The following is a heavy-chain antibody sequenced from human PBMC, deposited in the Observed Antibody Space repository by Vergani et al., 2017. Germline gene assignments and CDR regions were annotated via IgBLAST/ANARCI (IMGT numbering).Heavy chain of an antibody. D-gene: IGHD1-26*01. V-gene: IGHV4-30-4*08. CDR2: INHSGST. CDR1: GGSISSGDYY. CDR3: ARGKWELLGY. J-gene: IGHJ4*02. Sequence: QVHLQESGPGLVKPSQTLSLTCTVSGGSISSGDYYWSWIRQPPGKGLEWIGEINHSGSTNYNPSLKSRVTISVDTSKNQFSLKLSSVTAADTAVYYCARGKWELLGYWGQGTLVTVSS.